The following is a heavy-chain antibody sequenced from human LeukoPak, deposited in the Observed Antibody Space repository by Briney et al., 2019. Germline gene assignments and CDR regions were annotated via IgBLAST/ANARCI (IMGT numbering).Heavy chain of an antibody. CDR3: ARVRWELLLIDY. CDR1: GFTFSSYA. D-gene: IGHD2-15*01. V-gene: IGHV3-30-3*01. J-gene: IGHJ4*02. Sequence: GGSLRLSCAASGFTFSSYAMHWVRQAPGKGLEWVAVISYDGSNKYYADSVKGRFTISRDNSKNTLYLQMNSLRAEDTAVYYCARVRWELLLIDYWDQGTLVTVS. CDR2: ISYDGSNK.